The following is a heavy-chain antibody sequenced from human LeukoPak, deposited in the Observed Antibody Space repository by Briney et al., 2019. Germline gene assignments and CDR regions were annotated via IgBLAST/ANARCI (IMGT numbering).Heavy chain of an antibody. V-gene: IGHV1-18*01. D-gene: IGHD3-3*01. Sequence: ASVKVSCKASGYTFSSYGISWVRQAPGQGLEWTGWVSPYTGSTRYAQYLQGRVTMTTDTSTSTAYMELRSLTSDDTAVYYCAREVWSGYYIDYWGQGTLVTVSS. CDR3: AREVWSGYYIDY. J-gene: IGHJ4*02. CDR2: VSPYTGST. CDR1: GYTFSSYG.